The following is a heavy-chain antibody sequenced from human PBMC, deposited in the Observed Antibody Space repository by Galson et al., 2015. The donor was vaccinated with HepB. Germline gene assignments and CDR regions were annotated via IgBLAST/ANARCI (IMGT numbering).Heavy chain of an antibody. CDR1: GGTFSSYA. V-gene: IGHV1-69*13. J-gene: IGHJ4*02. D-gene: IGHD3-22*01. Sequence: SVKVSCKASGGTFSSYAISWVRQAPGEGLEWMGGIIPIFGTANYAQKFQGGVTITADESTSTAYMELSSLRSEDTAVYYCARVGYYYDRSGYYFDYWGQGTLVTVSS. CDR2: IIPIFGTA. CDR3: ARVGYYYDRSGYYFDY.